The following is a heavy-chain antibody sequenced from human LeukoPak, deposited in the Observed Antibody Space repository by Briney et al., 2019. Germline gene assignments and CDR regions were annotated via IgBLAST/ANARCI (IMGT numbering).Heavy chain of an antibody. J-gene: IGHJ4*02. V-gene: IGHV3-48*04. Sequence: GGSLRLSCVASGFTFSSYSMNWVRQAPGKGLEWVSYISSSSSPIYYTDSVKGRFTISRDNAKNSLYLQMNSLRAEDTAVYYCARVYSGNYHFDQWGQGTLVTVSS. CDR1: GFTFSSYS. CDR3: ARVYSGNYHFDQ. D-gene: IGHD1-26*01. CDR2: ISSSSSPI.